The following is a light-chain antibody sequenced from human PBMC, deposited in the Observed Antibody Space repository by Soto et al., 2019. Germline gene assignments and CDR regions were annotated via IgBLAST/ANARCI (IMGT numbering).Light chain of an antibody. J-gene: IGKJ2*01. CDR2: GAS. V-gene: IGKV1-5*03. Sequence: DIQITQSPSTLSASEGDRVTITCRASQSVSRWLAWYQQKPGKAPNLLIYGASNLVIGVPSRFSGSGAGTEFSLTTSSLQPDDSETYYCQHYDSYPYTFGQGTKLDIQ. CDR3: QHYDSYPYT. CDR1: QSVSRW.